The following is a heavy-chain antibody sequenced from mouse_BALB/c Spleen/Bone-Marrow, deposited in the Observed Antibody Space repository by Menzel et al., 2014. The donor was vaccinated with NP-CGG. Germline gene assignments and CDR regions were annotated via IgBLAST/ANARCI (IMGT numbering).Heavy chain of an antibody. V-gene: IGHV2-9*02. Sequence: VQLQQPGPGLVAPSQSLSITCTVSGFSLTSYGVHWVRQPPGKGLEWLGVIWAGGSTNYNSALMSRLGISKDNSKSQVFLKMNSLQTDDTAMYYCARDYGSSYYAMDYWGQGTSVTVSS. CDR1: GFSLTSYG. CDR3: ARDYGSSYYAMDY. J-gene: IGHJ4*01. D-gene: IGHD1-1*01. CDR2: IWAGGST.